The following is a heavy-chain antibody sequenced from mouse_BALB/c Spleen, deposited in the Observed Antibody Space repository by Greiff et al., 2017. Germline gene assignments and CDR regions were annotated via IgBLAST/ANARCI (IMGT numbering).Heavy chain of an antibody. CDR3: ARFTTAYYAMDY. D-gene: IGHD1-2*01. V-gene: IGHV1S137*01. Sequence: QVQLQQSGAELVRPGVSVKISCKGSGYTFTDYAMHWVKQSHAKSLEWIGVISTYYGDASYNQKFKGKATMTVDKSSSTAYMELARLTSEDSAIYYCARFTTAYYAMDYWGQGTPVTVSA. CDR2: ISTYYGDA. J-gene: IGHJ4*01. CDR1: GYTFTDYA.